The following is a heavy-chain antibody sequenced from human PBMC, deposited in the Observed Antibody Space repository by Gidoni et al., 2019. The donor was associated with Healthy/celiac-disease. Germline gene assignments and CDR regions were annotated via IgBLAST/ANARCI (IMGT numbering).Heavy chain of an antibody. CDR3: ARDRSLRTYYYDSSGYYTDAFDI. CDR2: IYSGGST. D-gene: IGHD3-22*01. Sequence: VIYSGGSTYYADSVKGRFTISRDNFKNTLYLQMNSLRAEDTAVYYCARDRSLRTYYYDSSGYYTDAFDIWGQGTMVTVSS. V-gene: IGHV3-53*05. J-gene: IGHJ3*02.